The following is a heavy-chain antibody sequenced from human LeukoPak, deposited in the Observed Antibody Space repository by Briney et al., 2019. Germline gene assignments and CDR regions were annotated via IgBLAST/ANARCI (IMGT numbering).Heavy chain of an antibody. CDR2: ISSGSSYI. CDR3: ARGPRDSYQLPPYYYYYGMDV. Sequence: GGSLRLSCAASGFTFSSYSMNWVRQAPGKGLEWVSSISSGSSYIYYADSVKGRFTISRDNAKNSLYLQMNSLRAEDTAVYYCARGPRDSYQLPPYYYYYGMDVWGKGTTVTVSS. V-gene: IGHV3-21*01. CDR1: GFTFSSYS. D-gene: IGHD2-2*01. J-gene: IGHJ6*04.